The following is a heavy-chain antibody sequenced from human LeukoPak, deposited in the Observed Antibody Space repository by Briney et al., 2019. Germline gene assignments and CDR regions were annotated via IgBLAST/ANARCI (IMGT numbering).Heavy chain of an antibody. CDR1: GFTFSDYH. CDR2: VYDSGST. Sequence: PGGSLRLSCAASGFTFSDYHMGWIRQPPGKGLEWIGSVYDSGSTYYNPSLKSRVTISVDTSKNQLSLKLRSVTAADTALYYRASTLCSSISCYGDGGAFDFWGQGTMVTVSS. V-gene: IGHV4-38-2*01. CDR3: ASTLCSSISCYGDGGAFDF. D-gene: IGHD2-2*01. J-gene: IGHJ3*01.